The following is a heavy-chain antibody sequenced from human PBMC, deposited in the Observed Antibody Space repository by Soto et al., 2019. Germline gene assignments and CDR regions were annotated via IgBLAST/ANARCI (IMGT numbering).Heavy chain of an antibody. D-gene: IGHD4-17*01. CDR1: GFTFSSYG. V-gene: IGHV3-23*01. J-gene: IGHJ3*02. CDR3: AKDYGSAFNI. Sequence: GGSLRLSCAASGFTFSSYGMTWVRQAPGKGLEWVSSITGSGGSTYYADSVKGRLTISRDNSKNTLYLQMNSLRAEDTAVYYCAKDYGSAFNIWGQGTMVTV. CDR2: ITGSGGST.